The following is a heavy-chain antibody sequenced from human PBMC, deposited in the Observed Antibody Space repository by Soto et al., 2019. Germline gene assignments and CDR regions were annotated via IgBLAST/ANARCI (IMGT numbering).Heavy chain of an antibody. D-gene: IGHD6-19*01. V-gene: IGHV3-23*01. CDR1: GFTFSNYA. Sequence: GGSLRLSRTASGFTFSNYAMTWVRQAPGKGLEWVSTITGSGGGTYYADSVKGRFTISRDNSKNTLYLQMPNLRADDTAVYYCAKEMVASTVADFFDYWGQGTLVTASS. J-gene: IGHJ4*02. CDR3: AKEMVASTVADFFDY. CDR2: ITGSGGGT.